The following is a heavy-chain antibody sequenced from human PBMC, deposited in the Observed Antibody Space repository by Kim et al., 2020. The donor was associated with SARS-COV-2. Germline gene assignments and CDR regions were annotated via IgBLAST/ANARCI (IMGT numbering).Heavy chain of an antibody. CDR3: VKKTSGYGFYY. D-gene: IGHD5-12*01. CDR2: MSGSGGST. J-gene: IGHJ4*02. CDR1: GFTFSRYA. V-gene: IGHV3-23*01. Sequence: GGSLRLSCAASGFTFSRYAMSWVRQAPGKGLEWVSAMSGSGGSTYYADSVKGRFTISRDNSKSTLYLQMNSLRADDTALYYCVKKTSGYGFYYWGQGTLVTVSS.